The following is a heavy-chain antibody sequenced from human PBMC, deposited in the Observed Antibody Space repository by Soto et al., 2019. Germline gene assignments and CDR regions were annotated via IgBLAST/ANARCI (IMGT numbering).Heavy chain of an antibody. Sequence: GGFLRLSCAASGVSFVYAQMHWVRQAPGKGLEWVSVIYSGGSTYYADSVKGRFTISRDNSKNTLYLQMNSLRAEDTAVYYCARESLSYGYYFDYWGQGTLVTVSS. CDR1: GVSFVYAQ. CDR2: IYSGGST. D-gene: IGHD5-18*01. CDR3: ARESLSYGYYFDY. J-gene: IGHJ4*02. V-gene: IGHV3-53*01.